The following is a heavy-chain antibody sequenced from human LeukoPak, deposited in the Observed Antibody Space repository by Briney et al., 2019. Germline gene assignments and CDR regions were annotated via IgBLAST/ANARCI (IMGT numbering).Heavy chain of an antibody. CDR1: GFTFSSHW. Sequence: GGSLRLSCAASGFTFSSHWMHWVRQAPGKGLVWVSRISPDGSTTKNADSVKGRFTISRDNARSTLFLQLNSLRAEDTAAYYCAREINKWFDPWGQGTLVTVSS. CDR3: AREINKWFDP. CDR2: ISPDGSTT. V-gene: IGHV3-74*03. J-gene: IGHJ5*02.